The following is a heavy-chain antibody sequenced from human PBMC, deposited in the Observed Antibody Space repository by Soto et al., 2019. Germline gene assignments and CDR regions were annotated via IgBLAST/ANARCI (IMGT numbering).Heavy chain of an antibody. Sequence: GGSLRLSCTASGFTFGDYAMSWFRQAPGKGLEWVGFIRSKAYGGTTEYAASVKGRFTISRDDSKSIAYLQMNSLKTEDTAVYYRTRDPKGYDFGDAFDIWGQGTMVTVSS. CDR3: TRDPKGYDFGDAFDI. D-gene: IGHD3-3*01. CDR1: GFTFGDYA. V-gene: IGHV3-49*03. J-gene: IGHJ3*02. CDR2: IRSKAYGGTT.